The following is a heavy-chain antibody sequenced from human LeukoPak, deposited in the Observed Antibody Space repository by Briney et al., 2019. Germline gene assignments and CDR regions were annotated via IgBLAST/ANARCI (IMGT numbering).Heavy chain of an antibody. CDR1: GFTFSSYW. D-gene: IGHD1-26*01. J-gene: IGHJ5*02. CDR3: ARAIGIKWELPDWFDP. V-gene: IGHV3-7*01. Sequence: PGGSLRLSCAASGFTFSSYWMHWVRQAPGKGLEWVANIKQDGSEKYYVDSVKGRFTISRDNAKNSLYLQMNSLRAEDTAVYYCARAIGIKWELPDWFDPWGQGTLVTVSS. CDR2: IKQDGSEK.